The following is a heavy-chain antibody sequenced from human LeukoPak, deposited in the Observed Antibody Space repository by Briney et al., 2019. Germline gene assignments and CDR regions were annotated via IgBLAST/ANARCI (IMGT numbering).Heavy chain of an antibody. CDR3: ARVKRGHAFDI. V-gene: IGHV4-34*01. Sequence: SETLSLTCAVYGGSFSGYYWSWIRQPPGKGLEWIGEINHSGSTNYNPSLKSRVTISVDTSKNQFSLKLSSVTAADTAVYYCARVKRGHAFDIWGQGTMVTASS. CDR2: INHSGST. J-gene: IGHJ3*02. D-gene: IGHD3-10*01. CDR1: GGSFSGYY.